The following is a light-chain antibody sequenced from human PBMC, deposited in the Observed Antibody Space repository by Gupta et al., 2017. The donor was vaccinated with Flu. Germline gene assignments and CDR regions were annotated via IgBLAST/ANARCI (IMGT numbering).Light chain of an antibody. CDR3: RQSLQLPRLT. V-gene: IGKV2D-29*01. CDR2: EVS. J-gene: IGKJ4*01. Sequence: DIVTTQPPPPLSVTPGQPASISSTSSQSILHRDGNNYLYWYLQKPGQPPQLLIYEVSNRFAGVPDRFSGSGSGTDFTLKISRGEAEDVGVYYCRQSLQLPRLTFGGGTKVEIK. CDR1: QSILHRDGNNY.